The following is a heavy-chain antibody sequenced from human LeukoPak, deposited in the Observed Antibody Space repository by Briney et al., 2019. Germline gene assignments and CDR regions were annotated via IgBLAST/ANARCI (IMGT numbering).Heavy chain of an antibody. Sequence: GGSLRLSCGASGFAFRTYSMSWVRQAPGKGLEWVSYISSSSGSKHYADSVRGRFAISRDNAKNSLYLQMNSLRDEDTAVYYCARGRQWRGFDYGGQGALVPVSS. CDR2: ISSSSGSK. CDR3: ARGRQWRGFDY. J-gene: IGHJ4*02. V-gene: IGHV3-48*02. D-gene: IGHD6-19*01. CDR1: GFAFRTYS.